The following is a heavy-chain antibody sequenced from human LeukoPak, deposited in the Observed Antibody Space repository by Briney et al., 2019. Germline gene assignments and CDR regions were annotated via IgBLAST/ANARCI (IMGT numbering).Heavy chain of an antibody. D-gene: IGHD6-13*01. CDR2: ISWNSGSI. CDR1: GFTFDDYA. V-gene: IGHV3-9*01. J-gene: IGHJ6*02. CDR3: AKEIAAAGVRYYYYYGMDV. Sequence: GGSLRLPCAASGFTFDDYAMHWVRQAPGKGLEWVSGISWNSGSIGYADSVKGRFTISRDNAKNSLYLQMNSLRAEDTALYYCAKEIAAAGVRYYYYYGMDVWGQGTTVTVSS.